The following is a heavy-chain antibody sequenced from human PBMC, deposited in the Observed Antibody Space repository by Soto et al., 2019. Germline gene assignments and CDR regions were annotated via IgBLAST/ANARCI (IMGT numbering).Heavy chain of an antibody. V-gene: IGHV3-23*01. J-gene: IGHJ4*02. D-gene: IGHD2-15*01. CDR2: IVGVGSST. Sequence: GGYLRLSCAASGFNFSNYGMKWVRQAPGEGLEWVAGIVGVGSSTYYADSVTGRITITRHNAKSTLFLQMNSLRAEDTALYNCAGGLDYWGQETLVTFS. CDR3: AGGLDY. CDR1: GFNFSNYG.